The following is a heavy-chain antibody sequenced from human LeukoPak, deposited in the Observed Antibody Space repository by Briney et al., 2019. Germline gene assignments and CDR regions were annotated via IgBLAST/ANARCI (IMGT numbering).Heavy chain of an antibody. D-gene: IGHD3-10*01. CDR2: IYPGDSDT. V-gene: IGHV5-51*04. J-gene: IGHJ2*01. CDR1: GYSFTTYW. Sequence: GESLKISCKVSGYSFTTYWIGWVRQMPGKGLEWMGIIYPGDSDTKYSPSFQGQVTISADKPISTAYLQWSSLKASDTAMYYCVRIPMVRGVPRWYFDLWGRGTLVTVSS. CDR3: VRIPMVRGVPRWYFDL.